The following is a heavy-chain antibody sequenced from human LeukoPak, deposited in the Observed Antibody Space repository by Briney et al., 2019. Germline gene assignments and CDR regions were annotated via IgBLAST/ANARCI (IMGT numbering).Heavy chain of an antibody. V-gene: IGHV4-59*12. J-gene: IGHJ4*02. Sequence: PSETLSLICTVSGGSISSYYWSWIRQPPAKGLEWIGYIYYSGSTSYNPSLKSRVTISLDTSKNQFSLKLSSVTAADTAVYYCARELGYCTNGVCPPGYWGQGTLVTVSS. CDR2: IYYSGST. CDR1: GGSISSYY. CDR3: ARELGYCTNGVCPPGY. D-gene: IGHD2-8*01.